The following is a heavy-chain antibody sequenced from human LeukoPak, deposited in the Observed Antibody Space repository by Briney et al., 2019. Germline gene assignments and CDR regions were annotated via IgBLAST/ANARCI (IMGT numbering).Heavy chain of an antibody. V-gene: IGHV4-34*01. D-gene: IGHD4-11*01. CDR3: ARTTVNDYYYYYYMDV. CDR1: GGSFSGYY. J-gene: IGHJ6*03. CDR2: INHSGST. Sequence: SSETLTLTCAVYGGSFSGYYWSWIRQPPGKGLEWIGEINHSGSTNYNPSLKSRVTISVDTSKNQFSLKLSSVTAADTAVYYCARTTVNDYYYYYYMDVWGKGTTVTVSS.